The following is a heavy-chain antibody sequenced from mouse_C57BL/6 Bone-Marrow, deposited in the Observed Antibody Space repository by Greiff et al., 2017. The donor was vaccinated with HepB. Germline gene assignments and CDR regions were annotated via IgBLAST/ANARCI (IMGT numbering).Heavy chain of an antibody. CDR2: IRSKSSNYAT. D-gene: IGHD1-1*01. CDR3: VRGTHYYGSSYGYFDV. CDR1: GFTFNTYA. Sequence: EVMLVESGGGLVQPKGSLKLSCAASGFTFNTYAMHWVRQAPGKGLEWVARIRSKSSNYATYYADSVKDRFTISRDDSQSMLYLQMNNLKTEDTAMYYCVRGTHYYGSSYGYFDVWGTGTTVTVSS. V-gene: IGHV10-3*01. J-gene: IGHJ1*03.